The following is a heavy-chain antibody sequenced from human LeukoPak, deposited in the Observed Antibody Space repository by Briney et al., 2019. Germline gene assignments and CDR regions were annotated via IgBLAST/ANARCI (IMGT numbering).Heavy chain of an antibody. V-gene: IGHV4-4*09. CDR2: IYTSGST. D-gene: IGHD2-15*01. CDR1: GGSISSYY. CDR3: ARDSGGPDGVDY. J-gene: IGHJ4*02. Sequence: PSETLSLTCTVSGGSISSYYWSWIRQPPGKGLEWIGYIYTSGSTNYNPSLKSRVTISVDTSKNQFSLKLSSVTAADTAVYYCARDSGGPDGVDYWGQGTLVTVSS.